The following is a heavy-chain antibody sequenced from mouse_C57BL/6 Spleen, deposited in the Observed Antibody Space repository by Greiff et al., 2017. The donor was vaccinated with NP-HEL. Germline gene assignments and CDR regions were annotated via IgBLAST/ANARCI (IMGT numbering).Heavy chain of an antibody. CDR1: GYTFTDHT. Sequence: VQLQQSDAELVKPGASVKISCKVSGYTFTDHTIHWMKQRPEQGLEWIGYIYPRDGSTKYNEKFKGKATLTADKSSSTAYMQLNSLTSEDSAVYFCARRSIYDGYYPYYFDYWGQGTTLTVSS. CDR3: ARRSIYDGYYPYYFDY. J-gene: IGHJ2*01. V-gene: IGHV1-78*01. D-gene: IGHD2-3*01. CDR2: IYPRDGST.